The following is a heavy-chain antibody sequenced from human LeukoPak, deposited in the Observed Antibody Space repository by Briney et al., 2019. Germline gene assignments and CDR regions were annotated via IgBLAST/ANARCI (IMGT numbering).Heavy chain of an antibody. V-gene: IGHV3-23*01. CDR3: AKSTSGWFDFDY. D-gene: IGHD6-19*01. Sequence: GGSLRLSRAASGFTFSSYWMHWVRQAPGKGLEWVSGISGSAGSTYYADSVKGPFTISRDNSKNTLSLQMNSLRAEDTAVYYCAKSTSGWFDFDYWGRGNLVSASS. J-gene: IGHJ4*02. CDR2: ISGSAGST. CDR1: GFTFSSYW.